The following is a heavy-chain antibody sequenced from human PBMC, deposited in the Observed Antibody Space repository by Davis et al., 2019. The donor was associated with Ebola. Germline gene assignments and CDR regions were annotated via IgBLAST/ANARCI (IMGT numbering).Heavy chain of an antibody. CDR1: GYTFTNYY. CDR2: INPNDCRT. V-gene: IGHV1-46*03. Sequence: ASVTVSCKASGYTFTNYYMHWVRQAPGQGLDWMGMINPNDCRTIYAQKFQGRVTVTRDTSTTTVYMDLSSLRSEDTALYYCTTPGGQDSGYDVFDIWGQGTMVTVSS. J-gene: IGHJ3*02. CDR3: TTPGGQDSGYDVFDI. D-gene: IGHD5-12*01.